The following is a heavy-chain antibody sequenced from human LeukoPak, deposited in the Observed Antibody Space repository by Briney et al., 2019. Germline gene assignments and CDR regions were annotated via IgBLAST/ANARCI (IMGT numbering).Heavy chain of an antibody. V-gene: IGHV1-69*05. Sequence: ASVKVSCKASGGTFSSYAISWVRQAPGQGLEWMGGIIPIFGTANYAQKFQGRVTITTDESTSTAYMELSSLRSEDTAVYYCARGGKYSSSWYAGRYYYYMDVWGKGTTVTVPS. CDR2: IIPIFGTA. J-gene: IGHJ6*03. CDR1: GGTFSSYA. CDR3: ARGGKYSSSWYAGRYYYYMDV. D-gene: IGHD6-13*01.